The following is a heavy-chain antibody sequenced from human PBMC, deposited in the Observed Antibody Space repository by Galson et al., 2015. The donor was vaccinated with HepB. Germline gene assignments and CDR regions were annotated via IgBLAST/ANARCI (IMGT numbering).Heavy chain of an antibody. CDR2: IYTNTGNP. Sequence: SVKVSCKASGYTFTTYAINWVRQAPGQGLEWMGWIYTNTGNPTYAQGFTGRFVFSLDTSVSTAYLQISTLEAEDTAVYYCARGRLIYFDFWGQGTLVTFPS. D-gene: IGHD2-21*01. V-gene: IGHV7-4-1*02. CDR3: ARGRLIYFDF. J-gene: IGHJ4*02. CDR1: GYTFTTYA.